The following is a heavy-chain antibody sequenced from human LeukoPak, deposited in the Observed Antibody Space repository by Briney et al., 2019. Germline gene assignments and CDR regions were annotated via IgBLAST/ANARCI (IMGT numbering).Heavy chain of an antibody. D-gene: IGHD3-16*01. V-gene: IGHV3-23*01. J-gene: IGHJ4*02. CDR3: VRLPSRGETGY. CDR1: GFTFSSYA. CDR2: ISGSGGST. Sequence: GGSLRLSCAASGFTFSSYAMSWVRQAPGKGLEWVSAISGSGGSTYYADSVKGRFTISRDNSKNTLYLQMNSLRVDDTAVYFCVRLPSRGETGYWGQGTLVTVSS.